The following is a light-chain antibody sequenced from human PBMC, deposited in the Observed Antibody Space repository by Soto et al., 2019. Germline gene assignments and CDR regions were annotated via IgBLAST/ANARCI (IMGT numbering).Light chain of an antibody. CDR2: EVN. J-gene: IGLJ2*01. CDR3: CSYAGDGSYVI. V-gene: IGLV2-23*02. Sequence: QSALTQPASVSGSPGQSITSSCTGTSSDVGSYNLVSGYQQHPGKAPKFMIYEVNKRPSGVSSRFSGSQSGNTASLTISGLQGEDEADYYCCSYAGDGSYVIFGGGTKLTVL. CDR1: SSDVGSYNL.